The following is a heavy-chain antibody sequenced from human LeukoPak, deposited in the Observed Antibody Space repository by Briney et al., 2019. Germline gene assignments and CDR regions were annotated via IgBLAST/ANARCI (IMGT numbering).Heavy chain of an antibody. CDR3: GRHFGGSSGSFSTDY. CDR1: GDSISNHY. J-gene: IGHJ4*02. V-gene: IGHV4-59*08. D-gene: IGHD3-10*01. CDR2: VFSSGST. Sequence: MPSETLSLTCTVSGDSISNHYWNWIRQPPGKGLEWIGYVFSSGSTDYNPSLKSRVTISPDTSRNLSSLSLTSVTAADTAVYYCGRHFGGSSGSFSTDYWGQGTLVTVSS.